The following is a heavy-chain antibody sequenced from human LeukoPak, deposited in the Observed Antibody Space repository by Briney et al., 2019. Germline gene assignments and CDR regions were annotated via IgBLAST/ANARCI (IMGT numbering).Heavy chain of an antibody. V-gene: IGHV4-39*07. CDR2: IYYSGST. CDR3: ASPYSSSWYFQH. J-gene: IGHJ1*01. CDR1: GGSISSSSYY. Sequence: SETLSLTCTVSGGSISSSSYYWGWIRQPPGKGLEGIGSIYYSGSTYYNPSLNSRVTISVGTSKTQFSLKLSSVTAADTAVYYCASPYSSSWYFQHWGQGTLVTVSS. D-gene: IGHD6-13*01.